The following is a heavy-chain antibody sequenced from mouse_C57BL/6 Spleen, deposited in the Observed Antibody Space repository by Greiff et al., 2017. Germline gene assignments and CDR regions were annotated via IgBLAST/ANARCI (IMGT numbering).Heavy chain of an antibody. V-gene: IGHV14-2*01. CDR2: IDPEDGET. CDR3: ARRLRPWYFDV. J-gene: IGHJ1*03. CDR1: GFNIKDYY. Sequence: EVKVEESGAELVKPGASVKLSCTASGFNIKDYYMHWVKQRTEQGLEWIGRIDPEDGETKYAPKFKGKATITADKSSNTAYLQLSSLTSEDTAVYYCARRLRPWYFDVWGTGTTVTVSS. D-gene: IGHD2-2*01.